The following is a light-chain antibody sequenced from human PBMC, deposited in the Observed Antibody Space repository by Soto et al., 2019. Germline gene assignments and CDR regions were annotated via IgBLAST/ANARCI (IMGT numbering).Light chain of an antibody. V-gene: IGKV3-20*01. J-gene: IGKJ3*01. Sequence: EIVLTQSPGTLSLSPGXRATLSCRASQSISSSYLAWYQQKPGQAPRLLIYGASSRATGIPDRFSGSGSGTDFTLTISRLEPEDFAVYYCQQYSSSPYTFGPGTKVDIK. CDR3: QQYSSSPYT. CDR1: QSISSSY. CDR2: GAS.